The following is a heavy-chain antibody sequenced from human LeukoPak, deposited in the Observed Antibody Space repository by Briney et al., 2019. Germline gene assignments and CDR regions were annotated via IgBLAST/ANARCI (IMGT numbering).Heavy chain of an antibody. CDR2: ISAYNGNT. CDR3: AFTGCSGGSCYDWFDP. D-gene: IGHD2-15*01. V-gene: IGHV1-18*01. CDR1: GYTFTSYG. Sequence: GAAVKVSCKASGYTFTSYGISWVRQAPGQGLEWMGWISAYNGNTNYAQKLQGRVIMTTDTSTSTAYMELRSLRSDDTAVYYCAFTGCSGGSCYDWFDPWGQGTLVTVSS. J-gene: IGHJ5*02.